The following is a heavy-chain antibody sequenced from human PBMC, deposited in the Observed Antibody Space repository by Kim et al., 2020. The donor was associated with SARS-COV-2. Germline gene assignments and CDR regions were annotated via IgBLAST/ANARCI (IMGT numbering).Heavy chain of an antibody. J-gene: IGHJ5*01. V-gene: IGHV4-34*01. CDR1: GGSFSDNY. CDR2: ITHTGTT. D-gene: IGHD1-26*01. CDR3: ARGAPHAGDYSGWF. Sequence: SETLSLTCAVYGGSFSDNYWNWIRQAPGKGLEWIGEITHTGTTSYNASLKSRVAISVDTSKNQFSLRLMSVTAADTAVYYCARGAPHAGDYSGWF.